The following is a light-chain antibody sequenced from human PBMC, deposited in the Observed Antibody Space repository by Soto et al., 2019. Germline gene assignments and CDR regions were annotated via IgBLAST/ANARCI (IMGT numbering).Light chain of an antibody. CDR1: SSDVGGYSF. V-gene: IGLV2-14*01. CDR2: DVS. J-gene: IGLJ2*01. CDR3: SSYTSINTLGV. Sequence: QSALTQPASVSGSPGQSITISCTGTSSDVGGYSFVSWYQQHPGKAPKLMIYDVSNRPSGVSNRFSGSKSGNTASLTISGLQAEDGADYYCSSYTSINTLGVFGGGTKLTVL.